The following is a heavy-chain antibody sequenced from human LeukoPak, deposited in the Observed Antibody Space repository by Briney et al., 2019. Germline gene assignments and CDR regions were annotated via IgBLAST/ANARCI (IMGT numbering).Heavy chain of an antibody. J-gene: IGHJ3*02. D-gene: IGHD5-12*01. V-gene: IGHV3-66*01. CDR1: GITVNNNY. CDR3: ARDRFILATIRGAFDI. Sequence: GGSLRLSCAASGITVNNNYMTWVRQAPGKGLELVSLIDNGGRTYYADSVKGRFTISRDSSKNTVYLQMNSLRVEDTAVYYCARDRFILATIRGAFDIWGQGTMVAVSS. CDR2: IDNGGRT.